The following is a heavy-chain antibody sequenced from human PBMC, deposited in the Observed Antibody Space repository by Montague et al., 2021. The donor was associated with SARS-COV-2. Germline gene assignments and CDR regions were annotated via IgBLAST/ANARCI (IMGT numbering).Heavy chain of an antibody. CDR1: GFTFDDYA. J-gene: IGHJ4*02. Sequence: SLRLSCAASGFTFDDYAMHWVRQAPGKGLEWVSGIGWNSGSIGYADSVKGRFTISRDNAKNSLYLQMNSLRAEDTALYYCAKMDYGDSTQDYWGQGTLVTVSS. CDR2: IGWNSGSI. CDR3: AKMDYGDSTQDY. V-gene: IGHV3-9*01. D-gene: IGHD4-17*01.